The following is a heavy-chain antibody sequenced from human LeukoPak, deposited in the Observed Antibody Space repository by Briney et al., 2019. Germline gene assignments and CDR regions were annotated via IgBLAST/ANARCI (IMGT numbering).Heavy chain of an antibody. CDR3: TREEGSTDH. CDR2: INGDGSET. CDR1: GFTLSNHW. D-gene: IGHD5/OR15-5a*01. V-gene: IGHV3-74*01. Sequence: GGSLRLSCAASGFTLSNHWMHWVRQAPGKGLVWISHINGDGSETNYADSVRGRFTISRDNAKNTLYLQMNSLRVDDTAVYYCTREEGSTDHWGQGTLVTVSS. J-gene: IGHJ4*02.